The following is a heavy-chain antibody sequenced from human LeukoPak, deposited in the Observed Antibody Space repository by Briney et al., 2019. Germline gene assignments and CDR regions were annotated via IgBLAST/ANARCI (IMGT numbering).Heavy chain of an antibody. CDR1: GYTFTSYG. Sequence: APVKVSCKASGYTFTSYGISWVRQAPGQGLEWMGWISAYNGNTNYAQKLQGRVTMTTDTSTSTAYMELRSLRSDDTAVYYCARGMYCSSTSCSNAFDIWGQGTMVTVSS. CDR2: ISAYNGNT. CDR3: ARGMYCSSTSCSNAFDI. V-gene: IGHV1-18*01. J-gene: IGHJ3*02. D-gene: IGHD2-2*01.